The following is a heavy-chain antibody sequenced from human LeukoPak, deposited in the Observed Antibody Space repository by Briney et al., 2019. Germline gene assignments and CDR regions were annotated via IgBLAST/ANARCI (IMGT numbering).Heavy chain of an antibody. J-gene: IGHJ4*02. Sequence: GGSLRLSCAASGFTFSSYSMNWVRQAPGKGLDWVSYISSSSSTIYYADSVKGRFTISRDNAKNSLYLQMNSLRAEDTAVYYCARAWARGYSVYDFDYWGQGTLVTVSS. V-gene: IGHV3-48*01. CDR3: ARAWARGYSVYDFDY. D-gene: IGHD5/OR15-5a*01. CDR1: GFTFSSYS. CDR2: ISSSSSTI.